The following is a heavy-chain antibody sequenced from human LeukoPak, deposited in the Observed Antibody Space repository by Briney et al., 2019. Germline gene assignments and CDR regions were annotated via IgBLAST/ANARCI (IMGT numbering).Heavy chain of an antibody. J-gene: IGHJ4*02. V-gene: IGHV4-39*01. D-gene: IGHD5-12*01. Sequence: PSETLSLTCTVSGGSVSSSNYYWAWIRQPPGKGLEWIGSIYYTGSTYYNAPLKSRVTISVDTSKNQFSLKLVSETAADTAVYYCARHHIADYYFDYWGQGTLVTVSS. CDR1: GGSVSSSNYY. CDR2: IYYTGST. CDR3: ARHHIADYYFDY.